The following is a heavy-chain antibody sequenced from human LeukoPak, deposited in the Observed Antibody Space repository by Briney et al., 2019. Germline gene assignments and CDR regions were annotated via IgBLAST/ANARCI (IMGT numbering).Heavy chain of an antibody. D-gene: IGHD6-13*01. CDR2: IYYSGRT. J-gene: IGHJ3*02. V-gene: IGHV4-39*07. CDR3: ARDWSTSALDAFDI. CDR1: GGAISSSSYY. Sequence: SETLSLTCSVSGGAISSSSYYWGWIRQPPGKGLEWIGSIYYSGRTYYNPSPRSRVTISLHTSKNQFSLEVTSMTTADTAVYYCARDWSTSALDAFDIWGQGTMVTVSS.